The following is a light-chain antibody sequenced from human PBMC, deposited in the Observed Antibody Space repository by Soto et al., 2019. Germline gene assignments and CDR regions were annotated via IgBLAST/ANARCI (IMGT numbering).Light chain of an antibody. CDR1: SSVIGRYDY. Sequence: QSVLAQPASVSGSPGQSITISGTGTSSVIGRYDYVSWYQRHPGKAPKFIIYDVYSRPSGVSNRFSGSKSGNTASLTISVLQPEDEADYFCSSYTSSNSLVFGPGTKVTVL. CDR3: SSYTSSNSLV. J-gene: IGLJ1*01. CDR2: DVY. V-gene: IGLV2-14*03.